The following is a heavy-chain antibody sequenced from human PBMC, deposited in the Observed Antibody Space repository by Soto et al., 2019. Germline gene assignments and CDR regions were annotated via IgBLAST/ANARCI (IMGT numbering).Heavy chain of an antibody. V-gene: IGHV4-30-2*01. J-gene: IGHJ4*02. CDR2: IYHTGTT. CDR3: ARHNYGSGSTYFDY. D-gene: IGHD3-10*01. Sequence: SETLSLTCTVSGGSINSGDYSWTWIRQPPGKGLEWIGYIYHTGTTYYNMSLKSRVTISVDRSKNQFSLKLNSMTAADTAVYYCARHNYGSGSTYFDYWGQGTLVTVSS. CDR1: GGSINSGDYS.